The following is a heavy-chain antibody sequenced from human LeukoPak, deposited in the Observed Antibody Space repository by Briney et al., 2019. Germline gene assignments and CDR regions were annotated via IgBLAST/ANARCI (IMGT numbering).Heavy chain of an antibody. J-gene: IGHJ4*02. CDR3: TRGVDSSAYL. CDR2: IDPSDSYT. V-gene: IGHV5-10-1*01. D-gene: IGHD3-22*01. Sequence: GESLRISCKGSGYSFTTYYINWVRQMPEKGLEWMGRIDPSDSYTNYSPSFQGHVTISADKSISTAYLQWRSLKASDTAMYSCTRGVDSSAYLWGQGTLVTVSS. CDR1: GYSFTTYY.